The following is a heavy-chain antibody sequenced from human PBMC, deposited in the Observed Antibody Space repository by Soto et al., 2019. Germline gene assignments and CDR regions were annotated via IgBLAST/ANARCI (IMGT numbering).Heavy chain of an antibody. CDR1: GFAFSSYY. Sequence: EVKLVESGGGLVQPGGSLRLSCAASGFAFSSYYMSWVRQAPGKGLEWVANIKQDEREKYYLDSVKGRFTISRDDAKNSLYLQMNSLRVDDTAVYYCAREKRAKGYFDYWGQGTLVTVSS. J-gene: IGHJ4*02. D-gene: IGHD6-25*01. CDR2: IKQDEREK. CDR3: AREKRAKGYFDY. V-gene: IGHV3-7*01.